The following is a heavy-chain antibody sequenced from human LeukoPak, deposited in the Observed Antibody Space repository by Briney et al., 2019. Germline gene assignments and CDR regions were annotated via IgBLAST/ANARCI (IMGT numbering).Heavy chain of an antibody. CDR1: GFTFSSYE. J-gene: IGHJ4*02. CDR2: IGRSAIII. Sequence: GGSQRLSCAASGFTFSSYEVNWVRQAPGKGLEWLSYIGRSAIIIHYADSVKGQFTISRDNSKNTLYLQMNSLRAEDTAVYYCARDHIPYYYGSGSVIDYWGQGTLVTVSS. D-gene: IGHD3-10*01. V-gene: IGHV3-48*03. CDR3: ARDHIPYYYGSGSVIDY.